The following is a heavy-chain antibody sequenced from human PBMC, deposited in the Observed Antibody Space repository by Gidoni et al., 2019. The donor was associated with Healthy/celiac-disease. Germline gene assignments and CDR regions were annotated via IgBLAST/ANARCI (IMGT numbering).Heavy chain of an antibody. J-gene: IGHJ6*03. Sequence: QVQLVQSGAEVKKPGASVKVSCKASGYTFTSYGISWVRQAPGQGLEWMGWISAYNGNTNYAQKLQGRVTMTTDTSTSTAYMELRSLRSDDTAVYYCASHSSSWYDEDYYYYMDVWGKGTTVTVSS. CDR2: ISAYNGNT. CDR3: ASHSSSWYDEDYYYYMDV. CDR1: GYTFTSYG. D-gene: IGHD6-13*01. V-gene: IGHV1-18*01.